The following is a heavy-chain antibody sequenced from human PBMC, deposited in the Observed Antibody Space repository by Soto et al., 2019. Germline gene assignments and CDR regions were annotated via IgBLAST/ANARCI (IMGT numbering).Heavy chain of an antibody. CDR1: VYRFTNHG. V-gene: IGHV1-18*01. CDR3: ARDFYPLAYYFDY. CDR2: ISGNDGKT. J-gene: IGHJ4*02. Sequence: ASVKVSCKASVYRFTNHGISCVRQAPGQGLEWMGWISGNDGKTKYARKFQGRVTMTTDTSTSTAYMEMNSLRHDDTAVYYCARDFYPLAYYFDYWGQGTLVTVSS.